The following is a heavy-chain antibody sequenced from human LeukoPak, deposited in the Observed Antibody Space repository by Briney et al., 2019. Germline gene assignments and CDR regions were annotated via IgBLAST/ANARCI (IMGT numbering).Heavy chain of an antibody. J-gene: IGHJ5*02. V-gene: IGHV3-48*04. CDR1: GFTFSRYS. CDR3: ATARFGESPTPNWFDP. CDR2: ISRSSSTI. D-gene: IGHD3-10*01. Sequence: PGGSLRLSCAASGFTFSRYSMNWVRQAPGKGLEWVSYISRSSSTIHYADSVKGRFTISRDNAKSSLFLQMDSLRAEDTAVYYCATARFGESPTPNWFDPWGQGTLVTVSS.